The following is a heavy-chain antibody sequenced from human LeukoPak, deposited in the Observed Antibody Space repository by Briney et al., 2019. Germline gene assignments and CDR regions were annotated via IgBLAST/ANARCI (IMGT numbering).Heavy chain of an antibody. CDR1: GYSISSGYY. Sequence: PSETLSLXCTVSGYSISSGYYWGWIRQPPGKGLEWIGSIYHSGSTYYNPSLKSRVTISVDTSKNQFSLKLSSVTAADTAVYYCARAGVRTLFGVVIRYNWFDPWGQGTLVTVSS. J-gene: IGHJ5*02. CDR2: IYHSGST. V-gene: IGHV4-38-2*02. D-gene: IGHD3-3*01. CDR3: ARAGVRTLFGVVIRYNWFDP.